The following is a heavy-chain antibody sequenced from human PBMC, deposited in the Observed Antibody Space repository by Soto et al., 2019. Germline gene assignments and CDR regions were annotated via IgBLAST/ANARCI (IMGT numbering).Heavy chain of an antibody. CDR1: GYTFTSYA. D-gene: IGHD2-15*01. CDR2: INAGNGNT. J-gene: IGHJ6*02. V-gene: IGHV1-3*01. Sequence: ASVKVSCKASGYTFTSYAMHWVRQAPGQRLEWMGWINAGNGNTKYSQKFQGRVTITRDTSASTAYMELSSLRSEDTAVYYCARDPPTSPGRNLGYCSGGSCGEAYYYYGMDVWGQGTTVTVSS. CDR3: ARDPPTSPGRNLGYCSGGSCGEAYYYYGMDV.